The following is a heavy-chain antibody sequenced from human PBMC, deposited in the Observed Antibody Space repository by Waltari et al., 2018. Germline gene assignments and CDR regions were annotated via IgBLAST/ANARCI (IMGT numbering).Heavy chain of an antibody. V-gene: IGHV1-3*01. J-gene: IGHJ4*02. D-gene: IGHD5-12*01. CDR2: INAGNGNT. CDR1: GYTFTSYA. CDR3: ARDARLRLGYYFDY. Sequence: QVQLVQSGAEVKKPGASVKVSCKASGYTFTSYAMHWVRQAPGQRLEWMGWINAGNGNTKYSQKFQGRVTITRDTSASTAYMELSSLRSEDTAVYYCARDARLRLGYYFDYWGQGTLVTVSS.